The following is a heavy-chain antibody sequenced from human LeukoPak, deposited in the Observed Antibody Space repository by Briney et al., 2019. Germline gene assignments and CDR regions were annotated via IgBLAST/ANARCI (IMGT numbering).Heavy chain of an antibody. J-gene: IGHJ4*02. Sequence: GGSLRLSCAASGFSFSSYRMNWVRQAPGKGLEWVSSVSNSGDYIHYADSVKGRFTISRDNSKNSLYLQMNSLRAEDTAVYYCARERDFTVGETDYWGQGTLVTVSS. D-gene: IGHD3-10*01. CDR3: ARERDFTVGETDY. V-gene: IGHV3-21*06. CDR1: GFSFSSYR. CDR2: VSNSGDYI.